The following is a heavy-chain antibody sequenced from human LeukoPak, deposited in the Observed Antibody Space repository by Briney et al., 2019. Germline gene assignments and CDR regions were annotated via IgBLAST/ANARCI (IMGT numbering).Heavy chain of an antibody. D-gene: IGHD2/OR15-2a*01. CDR1: GGSISSYY. J-gene: IGHJ3*02. CDR3: AREWTTWGAFDI. CDR2: IYTSGST. Sequence: SETLSLTCTVSGGSISSYYWSWIRQPAGKGLEWIGRIYTSGSTNYNPSLKSRVTMSVDTSKNQFSLKLSSVTAADTAVYFCAREWTTWGAFDIWGQGTMVTVSS. V-gene: IGHV4-4*07.